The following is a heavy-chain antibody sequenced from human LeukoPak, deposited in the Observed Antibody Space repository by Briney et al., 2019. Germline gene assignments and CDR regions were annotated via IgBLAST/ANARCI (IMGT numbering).Heavy chain of an antibody. J-gene: IGHJ4*02. V-gene: IGHV3-23*01. Sequence: GGSLRLSCAASGFTFSSYAMSWVRQAPGKRLEWVSAISGSGGSTYYADSVKGRFTISRDNSKNTLYLQMSSLRAEDTAVYYCAKDIGYYDSSGYSDYWGQGTLVTVSS. CDR2: ISGSGGST. CDR1: GFTFSSYA. CDR3: AKDIGYYDSSGYSDY. D-gene: IGHD3-22*01.